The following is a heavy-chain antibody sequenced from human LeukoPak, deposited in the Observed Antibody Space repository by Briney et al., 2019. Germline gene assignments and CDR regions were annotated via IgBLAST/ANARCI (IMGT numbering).Heavy chain of an antibody. D-gene: IGHD4-11*01. CDR2: ISAYNGNT. V-gene: IGHV1-18*01. CDR3: ARDANSNPKLVDY. Sequence: GASVKVSCKASGGTFSSYAISRVRQAPGQGLEWMGWISAYNGNTNYAQKLQGRVTMTTDTSTSTAYMELRSLRSDDTAVYYCARDANSNPKLVDYWGQGTLVTVSS. CDR1: GGTFSSYA. J-gene: IGHJ4*02.